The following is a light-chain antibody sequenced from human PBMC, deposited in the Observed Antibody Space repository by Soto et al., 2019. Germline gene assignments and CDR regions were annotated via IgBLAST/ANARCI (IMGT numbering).Light chain of an antibody. V-gene: IGLV2-8*01. CDR1: GSDIGGYNF. CDR3: SSYAGTNNRYV. Sequence: QSALTQPPSASGSPGQSVTISCTGTGSDIGGYNFVSWYQQHPGKVPKLIIYEVNKRPSGFPDRFSGSKSGNTASLTVSGLQADDEADYYCSSYAGTNNRYVFGTGTKLTVL. J-gene: IGLJ1*01. CDR2: EVN.